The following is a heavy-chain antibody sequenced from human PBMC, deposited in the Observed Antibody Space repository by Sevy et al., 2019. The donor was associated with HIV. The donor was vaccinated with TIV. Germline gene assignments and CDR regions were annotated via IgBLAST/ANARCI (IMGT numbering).Heavy chain of an antibody. CDR2: ISWDGGST. J-gene: IGHJ6*02. Sequence: GGSLRLSCAVSGFTFDDYAMHWVRQAPGKGLEWVSLISWDGGSTYYADSVKGRFTISRDNSKNSLYLQMNSLRAEDTALYYCAKPYRIAVARDYYYSGMDVWGQGTTVTVSS. CDR3: AKPYRIAVARDYYYSGMDV. D-gene: IGHD6-13*01. CDR1: GFTFDDYA. V-gene: IGHV3-43D*03.